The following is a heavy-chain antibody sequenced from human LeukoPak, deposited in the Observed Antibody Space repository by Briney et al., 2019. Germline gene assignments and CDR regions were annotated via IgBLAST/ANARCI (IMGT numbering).Heavy chain of an antibody. CDR3: AIDGSIQLCSNPIDY. CDR1: GFTFSSYA. D-gene: IGHD5-18*01. CDR2: ISYDGSNK. Sequence: GGSLRLSCAASGFTFSSYAMRWVRQAQGKGLEWVAVISYDGSNKYYADSVKGRFTISRDNSKNTLYLQMNSLRAKDTAVYYCAIDGSIQLCSNPIDYWGQGTLVTVSS. V-gene: IGHV3-30*04. J-gene: IGHJ4*02.